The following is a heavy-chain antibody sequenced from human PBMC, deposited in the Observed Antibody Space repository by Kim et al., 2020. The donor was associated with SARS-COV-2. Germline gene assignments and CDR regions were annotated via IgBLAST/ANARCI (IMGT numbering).Heavy chain of an antibody. CDR3: AGGRYYYYYGMDV. V-gene: IGHV3-48*03. CDR2: ISSSGSTI. J-gene: IGHJ6*02. CDR1: GFTFSSYE. Sequence: GGSLRLSCAASGFTFSSYEMNWVRQAPGKGLEWVSYISSSGSTIYYADSVKGRFTISRDNAKNSLYLQMNSLRAEDTAVYYCAGGRYYYYYGMDVWGQGTTVTVSS. D-gene: IGHD3-16*01.